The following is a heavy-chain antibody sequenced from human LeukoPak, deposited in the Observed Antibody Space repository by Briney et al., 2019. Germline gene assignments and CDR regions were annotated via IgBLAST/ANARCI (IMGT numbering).Heavy chain of an antibody. CDR2: INPNSGGT. Sequence: ASVKVSCKASGYTFTGYYMHWVRQAPGQGLEWMGWINPNSGGTNYAQKFQGRVTMTRDTSISTAYMELSRLRSDDTAVYYCARDQTGPSGDKFDYWGQGTLVTVSS. CDR3: ARDQTGPSGDKFDY. J-gene: IGHJ4*02. V-gene: IGHV1-2*02. CDR1: GYTFTGYY. D-gene: IGHD3-9*01.